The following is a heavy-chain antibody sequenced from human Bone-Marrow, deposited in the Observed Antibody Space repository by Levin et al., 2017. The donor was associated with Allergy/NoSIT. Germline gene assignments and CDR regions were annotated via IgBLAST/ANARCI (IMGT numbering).Heavy chain of an antibody. D-gene: IGHD2-21*02. Sequence: GESLKISCKASGYTFTSYGISWVRQAPGQGLEWMGWISAYNGDTNYAQKLQGRVTMTTDTSTSTAYMELRSLRSDDTAVYYCARDRVVMTAWFDPWGQGTLVTVSS. J-gene: IGHJ5*02. CDR2: ISAYNGDT. CDR3: ARDRVVMTAWFDP. V-gene: IGHV1-18*01. CDR1: GYTFTSYG.